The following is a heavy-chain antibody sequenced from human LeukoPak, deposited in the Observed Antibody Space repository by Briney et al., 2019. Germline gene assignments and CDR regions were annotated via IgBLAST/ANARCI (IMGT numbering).Heavy chain of an antibody. CDR3: GYDSSGYYSIGEGDY. J-gene: IGHJ4*02. V-gene: IGHV3-33*03. CDR1: GFTFSSYG. CDR2: IWYGGSNK. D-gene: IGHD3-22*01. Sequence: GGSLRLSCAASGFTFSSYGMHWVRQAPGKGLEWVAVIWYGGSNKYYADSVKGRFTISRDNAKNSLYLQMNSLRAEDTAVYYCGYDSSGYYSIGEGDYWGQGTLVTVSS.